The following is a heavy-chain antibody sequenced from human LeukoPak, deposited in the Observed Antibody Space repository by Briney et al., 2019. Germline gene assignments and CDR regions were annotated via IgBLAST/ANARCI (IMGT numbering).Heavy chain of an antibody. J-gene: IGHJ3*02. V-gene: IGHV3-9*01. CDR1: GLTFDDYA. D-gene: IGHD1-26*01. CDR2: ISWNSGSM. CDR3: AKDMGSGSYSYDAFDI. Sequence: SLRLSCAASGLTFDDYAMHWVRQAPGKGLEWVSGISWNSGSMGYADSVKGRFTISRDNAKNSLYLQMNSLRAEDTALYYRAKDMGSGSYSYDAFDIWGQGTMVTVSS.